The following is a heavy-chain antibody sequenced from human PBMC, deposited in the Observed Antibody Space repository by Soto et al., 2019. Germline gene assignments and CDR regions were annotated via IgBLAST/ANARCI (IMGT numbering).Heavy chain of an antibody. CDR2: IYYSGST. D-gene: IGHD4-17*01. V-gene: IGHV4-59*01. Sequence: LSLTCTVSGGSISSYYWSWIRQPPGKGLEWIGYIYYSGSTNYNPSLKSRVTISVDTSKNQFSLKLSSVTAADTAVYYCARDYAVSPPFNWFDPWGQGTLVTAPQ. CDR1: GGSISSYY. J-gene: IGHJ5*02. CDR3: ARDYAVSPPFNWFDP.